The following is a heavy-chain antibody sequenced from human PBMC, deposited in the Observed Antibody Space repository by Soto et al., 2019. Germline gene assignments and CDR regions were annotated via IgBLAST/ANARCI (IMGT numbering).Heavy chain of an antibody. CDR1: GGSFCGYY. V-gene: IGHV4-34*01. CDR3: ARDFWSGYYHYYYYYGMDV. CDR2: INHSGST. D-gene: IGHD3-3*01. Sequence: PSETLSLTCAVYGGSFCGYYWGWIRQPPGKGLEWIGEINHSGSTNYNPSLKSRVTISVDTSKNQFSLKLSSVTAADTAVYYCARDFWSGYYHYYYYYGMDVWGQGTTVTVSS. J-gene: IGHJ6*02.